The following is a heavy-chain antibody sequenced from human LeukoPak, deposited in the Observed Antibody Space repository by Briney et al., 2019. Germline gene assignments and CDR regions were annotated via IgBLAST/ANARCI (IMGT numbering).Heavy chain of an antibody. V-gene: IGHV3-9*01. J-gene: IGHJ4*02. Sequence: PGRSLRLSCAASGFTFDDYAMHWVRQAPGKGLEWVSGISWNSGSIGYADSVKGRFTISRDNAKNSLYLQMNSLRAEDTALYYCAKASLPYYYDSSGLDYWGQGTLVTVSS. CDR2: ISWNSGSI. D-gene: IGHD3-22*01. CDR3: AKASLPYYYDSSGLDY. CDR1: GFTFDDYA.